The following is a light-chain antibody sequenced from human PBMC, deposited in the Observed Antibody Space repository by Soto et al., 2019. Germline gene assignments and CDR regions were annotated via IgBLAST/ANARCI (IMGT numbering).Light chain of an antibody. CDR1: KLENNY. CDR3: QARDTNTHVV. CDR2: QDS. V-gene: IGLV3-1*01. J-gene: IGLJ2*01. Sequence: SYELTQPPSVSVSPGQTASIPCSGEKLENNYVSWYQQKPGQSPVLVIYQDSQRPSGIPERFSGSNSANVATLTISGTQPVDEADYYCQARDTNTHVVFGGGTKLTVL.